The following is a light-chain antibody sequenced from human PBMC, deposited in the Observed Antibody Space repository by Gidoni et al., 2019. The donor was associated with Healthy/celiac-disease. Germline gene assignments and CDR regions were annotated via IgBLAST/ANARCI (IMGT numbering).Light chain of an antibody. J-gene: IGKJ1*01. Sequence: DIQMTPSPSSLSASVGDRVTITCLASKSISSYLNWYQQKPGKDPKLLIYAASSLQSGVPSRFSGSGSGTDFTLTISRLQPEDFATYYCQQSYSTPWTFGQGTKVEIK. CDR1: KSISSY. V-gene: IGKV1-39*01. CDR3: QQSYSTPWT. CDR2: AAS.